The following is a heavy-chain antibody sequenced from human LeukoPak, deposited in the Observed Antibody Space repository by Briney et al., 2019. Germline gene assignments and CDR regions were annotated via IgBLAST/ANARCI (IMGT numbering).Heavy chain of an antibody. D-gene: IGHD3-10*01. CDR2: IYPGDSDT. CDR1: GYSFNSYW. CDR3: ARLLSYYGSGEGFDY. J-gene: IGHJ4*02. V-gene: IGHV5-51*01. Sequence: GESLKISCKGSGYSFNSYWIGWVRQMPGKGLEWMGIIYPGDSDTRYSPSFQGQVTISADKSISTAYLQWSSLKASDTAMYYCARLLSYYGSGEGFDYWGQGTLVTVSS.